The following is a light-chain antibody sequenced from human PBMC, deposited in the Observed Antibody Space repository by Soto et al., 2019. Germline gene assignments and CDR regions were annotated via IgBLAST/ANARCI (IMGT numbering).Light chain of an antibody. CDR1: QSVTSTY. Sequence: EIVLTQSPGTLSLSPGERATLSCRASQSVTSTYLGWYQQKPGQAPRLLMYGVSVRATGIPDRFSGSGSGTDFPLTISRLEPEDFAVYYCQQYGSSHHPPTFGQGTRLEIK. J-gene: IGKJ5*01. V-gene: IGKV3-20*01. CDR3: QQYGSSHHPPT. CDR2: GVS.